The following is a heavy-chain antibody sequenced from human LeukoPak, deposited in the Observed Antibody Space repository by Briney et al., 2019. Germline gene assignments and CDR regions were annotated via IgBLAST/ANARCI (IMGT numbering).Heavy chain of an antibody. D-gene: IGHD6-13*01. V-gene: IGHV1-58*01. CDR1: GFTFTSSA. J-gene: IGHJ5*02. CDR2: IVVGSGNT. Sequence: SVKVSCTASGFTFTSSAVQWVRQARGQRLERIGWIVVGSGNTNYAQKFQERVTITRDMSTSTAYMELSSLRSEDPAVYYCAAGLVIAAAEELDPWGQGTLVTVSS. CDR3: AAGLVIAAAEELDP.